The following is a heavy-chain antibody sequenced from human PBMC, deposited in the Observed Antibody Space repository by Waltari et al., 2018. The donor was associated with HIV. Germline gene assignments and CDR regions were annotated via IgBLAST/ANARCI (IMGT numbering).Heavy chain of an antibody. V-gene: IGHV1-24*01. D-gene: IGHD3-10*01. CDR2: FDPEDDET. CDR3: ATDFSGMVRAYSYYSLDV. Sequence: QVQRVQSGAEVKKPGASVKVSCKGSGHTRSELDMHWVRQVPGKGVEWTGNFDPEDDETIYAQKFQGRVTMTEDTSSDTAYMELSSLTSGDTAVYYCATDFSGMVRAYSYYSLDVWGQGTTVTVSS. CDR1: GHTRSELD. J-gene: IGHJ6*02.